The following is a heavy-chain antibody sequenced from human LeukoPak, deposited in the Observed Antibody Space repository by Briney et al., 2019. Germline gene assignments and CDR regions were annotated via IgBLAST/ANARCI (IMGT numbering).Heavy chain of an antibody. CDR1: GYSFSTYW. CDR2: TYPGDSDT. J-gene: IGHJ3*02. Sequence: GESLKISCKDSGYSFSTYWIGWVRQMPGKGLEWMGITYPGDSDTRYSPSFQGQVTISADKSISTAYLQWSSLKASDTAMYYCARRSSSSLDAFDIWGQGTMVTVSS. V-gene: IGHV5-51*01. CDR3: ARRSSSSLDAFDI. D-gene: IGHD6-13*01.